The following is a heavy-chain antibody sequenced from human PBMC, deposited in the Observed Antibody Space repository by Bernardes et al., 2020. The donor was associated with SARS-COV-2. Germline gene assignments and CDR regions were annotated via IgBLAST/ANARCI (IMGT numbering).Heavy chain of an antibody. CDR2: IYYSGST. Sequence: SETLSLTCTVSGASIGSGAYYWTWIRQLPGKGLEYIGYIYYSGSTYYNPSLRSRVTMSVDTSKNQFSLNLSSVTAADTAVYFCARDGSGSYDGWFDPWGQGILVTVSS. V-gene: IGHV4-31*03. CDR3: ARDGSGSYDGWFDP. D-gene: IGHD1-26*01. CDR1: GASIGSGAYY. J-gene: IGHJ5*02.